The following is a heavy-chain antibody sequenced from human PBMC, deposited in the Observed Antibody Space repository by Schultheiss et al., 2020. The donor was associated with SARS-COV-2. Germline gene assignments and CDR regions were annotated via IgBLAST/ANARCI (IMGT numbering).Heavy chain of an antibody. CDR1: GFIFSDYY. D-gene: IGHD4-17*01. CDR2: ISYDGNNK. V-gene: IGHV3-30*03. CDR3: ARVGGYGDYEPGVDY. J-gene: IGHJ4*02. Sequence: GGSLRLSCAASGFIFSDYYMNWVRQAPGKGLEWVAVISYDGNNKYYADSVKGRFTISRDNSKNTLYLQMNSLRAEDTAVYYCARVGGYGDYEPGVDYWGQGTLVTVSS.